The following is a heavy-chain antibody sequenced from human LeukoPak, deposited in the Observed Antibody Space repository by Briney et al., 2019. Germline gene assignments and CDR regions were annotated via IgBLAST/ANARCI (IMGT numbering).Heavy chain of an antibody. D-gene: IGHD3-10*01. CDR3: AKERLIDRAGDY. CDR2: IKQDGSKK. Sequence: TGGSLRLSCVASGFPFSSYWMTWVRQAPGKGLEWVANIKQDGSKKSYVDSVKGRFTISRDNAKNSLYLQMNSLRAEDTAVYYCAKERLIDRAGDYWGQGTLVTVSS. J-gene: IGHJ4*02. V-gene: IGHV3-7*03. CDR1: GFPFSSYW.